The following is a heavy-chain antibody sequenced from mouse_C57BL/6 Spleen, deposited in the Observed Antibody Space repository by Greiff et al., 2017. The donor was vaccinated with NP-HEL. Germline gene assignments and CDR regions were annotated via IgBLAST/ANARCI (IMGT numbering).Heavy chain of an antibody. Sequence: QVQLQQPGAELVMPGASVKLSCKASGYTFTSYWMHWVKQRPGQGLEWIGEIDPSDSYTNYNQKFKGKSTLTVDKSSSTAYMQLSSLTSEDSAVYYCARGGLGRWYFDVWGTGTTVTVSS. CDR1: GYTFTSYW. CDR3: ARGGLGRWYFDV. CDR2: IDPSDSYT. D-gene: IGHD4-1*01. V-gene: IGHV1-69*01. J-gene: IGHJ1*03.